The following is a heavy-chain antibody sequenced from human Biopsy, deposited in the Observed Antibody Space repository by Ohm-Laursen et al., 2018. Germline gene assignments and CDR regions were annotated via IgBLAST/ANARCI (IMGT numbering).Heavy chain of an antibody. CDR3: ARHDLSDFWSGYPNFFDR. J-gene: IGHJ5*02. Sequence: GTLSLTCTVSGGSISSGGYYWGWVRQTPGKGLEWIGTVYYSGTTYDNPSLKNRVIISVDTSKNQFSLSLKTVTAADTAVYYCARHDLSDFWSGYPNFFDRWGQGTLVTVSS. D-gene: IGHD3-3*01. CDR2: VYYSGTT. CDR1: GGSISSGGYY. V-gene: IGHV4-39*01.